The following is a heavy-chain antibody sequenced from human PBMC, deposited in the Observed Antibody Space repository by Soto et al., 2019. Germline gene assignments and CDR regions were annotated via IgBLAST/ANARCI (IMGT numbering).Heavy chain of an antibody. V-gene: IGHV4-59*01. CDR3: AGDSAAAEYYFDY. D-gene: IGHD6-13*01. Sequence: SETLSLTCTVSGGSISSYYWSWIRQPPGKGLEWIGYIYYSGSTNYNPSLKSRVTISVDTSKNQFSLKLSSVTAADTAVYYCAGDSAAAEYYFDYWGQGTLVTVSS. CDR2: IYYSGST. J-gene: IGHJ4*02. CDR1: GGSISSYY.